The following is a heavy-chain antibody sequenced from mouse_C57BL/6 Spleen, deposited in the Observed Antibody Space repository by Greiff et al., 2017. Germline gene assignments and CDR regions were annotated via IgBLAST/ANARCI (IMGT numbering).Heavy chain of an antibody. D-gene: IGHD3-1*01. CDR3: AGSPGLFDY. V-gene: IGHV1-22*01. Sequence: VQLKESGPELVKPGASVKMSCKASGYTFTDYNMHWVKQSHGKSLEWIGYINPNNGGTRYNQKFQGKATLTVNKSSSTAYMELRSLTSEDSAVYYCAGSPGLFDYWGQGTTLTVSS. CDR1: GYTFTDYN. CDR2: INPNNGGT. J-gene: IGHJ2*01.